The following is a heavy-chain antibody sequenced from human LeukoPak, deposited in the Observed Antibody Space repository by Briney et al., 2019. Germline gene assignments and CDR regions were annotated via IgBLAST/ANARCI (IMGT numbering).Heavy chain of an antibody. J-gene: IGHJ4*02. Sequence: SETLSLTCTVSGGSISSGGYYWSWIRQHPGKGLEWIGYIYHSGSANYNPSLKSRVTISIDKSKNQFSLKLSSVTAADTAIYYCARIHGAYGDYWGQGTLVTVSS. CDR3: ARIHGAYGDY. D-gene: IGHD4-17*01. CDR2: IYHSGSA. CDR1: GGSISSGGYY. V-gene: IGHV4-31*03.